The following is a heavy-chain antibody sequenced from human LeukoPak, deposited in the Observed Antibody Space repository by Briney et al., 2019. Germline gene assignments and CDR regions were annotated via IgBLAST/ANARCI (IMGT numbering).Heavy chain of an antibody. D-gene: IGHD5-12*01. V-gene: IGHV1-69*04. Sequence: ASVKVSCKASGGTFSSYAISWVRQAPGQGLEWMGRIIPILGIANYAQKFQGRVTMTTDTSTSTAYMELRSLRSDDTAVYYCARAFSRGLRYLDYWGQGTLVTVSS. CDR2: IIPILGIA. CDR3: ARAFSRGLRYLDY. CDR1: GGTFSSYA. J-gene: IGHJ4*02.